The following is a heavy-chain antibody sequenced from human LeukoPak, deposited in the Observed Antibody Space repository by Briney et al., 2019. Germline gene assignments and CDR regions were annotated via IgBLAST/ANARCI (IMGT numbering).Heavy chain of an antibody. V-gene: IGHV4-39*01. D-gene: IGHD5/OR15-5a*01. Sequence: SETLSLTCNVSGGCISSNTYFWGWIRRPPGKGLEWIGSIRYSGGTYYNPSLKSRVTISVDTSKNQFSLNLSSLTAADTAVYYCATSDTVSTYNWFDPWGQGTLVTVS. CDR1: GGCISSNTYF. CDR3: ATSDTVSTYNWFDP. CDR2: IRYSGGT. J-gene: IGHJ5*02.